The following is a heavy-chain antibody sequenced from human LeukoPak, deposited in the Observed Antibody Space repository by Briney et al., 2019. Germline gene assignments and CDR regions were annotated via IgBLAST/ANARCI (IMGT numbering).Heavy chain of an antibody. CDR2: IYYSGST. CDR3: ARAVSGRFDY. D-gene: IGHD6-19*01. V-gene: IGHV4-59*08. Sequence: SETQSFTCTGSGGSMSPYHWVWLRQPPGKGLVWTGYIYYSGSTNYNPSLNSRHTISVDTSKSQLSLRLSSVTAADTAIDYCARAVSGRFDYWGQGTLVTVSS. J-gene: IGHJ4*02. CDR1: GGSMSPYH.